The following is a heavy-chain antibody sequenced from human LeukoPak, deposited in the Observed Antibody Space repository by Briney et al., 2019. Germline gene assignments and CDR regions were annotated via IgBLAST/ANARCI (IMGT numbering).Heavy chain of an antibody. CDR1: GFTFSSYG. J-gene: IGHJ4*02. CDR2: ISYDGSNK. CDR3: ARPDSGYEWAYDY. D-gene: IGHD5-12*01. Sequence: GRSLRLSCAASGFTFSSYGMHSVRQPPGKGLEWVAVISYDGSNKYYADSAKGRFTISRDNSKNTLYLQMNSLRAEDTAVYYCARPDSGYEWAYDYWGQGNLVTVSS. V-gene: IGHV3-30*03.